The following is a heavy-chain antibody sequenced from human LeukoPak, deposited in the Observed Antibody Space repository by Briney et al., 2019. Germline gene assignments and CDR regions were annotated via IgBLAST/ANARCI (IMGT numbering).Heavy chain of an antibody. CDR1: GYSFTSYW. D-gene: IGHD2-2*01. CDR3: ARPYCSSTSCYPNDAFDI. CDR2: IYPGDSDT. V-gene: IGHV5-51*01. Sequence: GESLKISCQGSGYSFTSYWIGWVRQMPGKGLEWMGIIYPGDSDTRYSPSFQGQVTISADKSISTAYLQWGSLKASDTAMYYCARPYCSSTSCYPNDAFDIWGQGTMVTVSS. J-gene: IGHJ3*02.